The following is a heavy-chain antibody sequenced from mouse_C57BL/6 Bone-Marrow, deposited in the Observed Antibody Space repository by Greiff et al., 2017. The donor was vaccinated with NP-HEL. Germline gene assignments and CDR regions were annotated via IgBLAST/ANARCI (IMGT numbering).Heavy chain of an antibody. D-gene: IGHD1-1*01. CDR1: GFTFSSYG. Sequence: DVKLVESGGDLVKPGGSLKLSCAASGFTFSSYGMSWVRQTPDKRLEWVATISSGGSYTYYPDSVKGRFTISRDNAKNTLYLQMSSLKSEDTAMYYCARHVCYLLPRDYFDYWGQGTTLTVSS. CDR3: ARHVCYLLPRDYFDY. CDR2: ISSGGSYT. J-gene: IGHJ2*01. V-gene: IGHV5-6*02.